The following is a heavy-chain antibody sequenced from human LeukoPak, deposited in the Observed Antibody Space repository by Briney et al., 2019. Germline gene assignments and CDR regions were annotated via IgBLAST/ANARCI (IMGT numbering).Heavy chain of an antibody. Sequence: VASVTVSCKASGYTFTVYYMHWVRQAPGRGLEWMGWINPNSGGTNYSQKVQGRVTMTRDTFISTAYMELSRLRSDDTAVYYCARAPYYYDSSGSAYWGQGTLVTVSS. D-gene: IGHD3-22*01. CDR1: GYTFTVYY. V-gene: IGHV1-2*02. CDR2: INPNSGGT. CDR3: ARAPYYYDSSGSAY. J-gene: IGHJ4*02.